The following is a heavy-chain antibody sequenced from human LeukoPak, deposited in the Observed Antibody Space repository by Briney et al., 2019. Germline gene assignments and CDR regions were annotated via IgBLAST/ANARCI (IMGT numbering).Heavy chain of an antibody. V-gene: IGHV3-48*01. CDR3: AKVAVEYYYGSGSFDY. Sequence: PGGSLRLSCVTSGFPFSTYSMNWVRQAPGKGLEWLSYITSTSDTIYYADSVKGRFTISRDNSKNTLYLQMNSLRAEDTAVYYCAKVAVEYYYGSGSFDYWGQGTLVTVSS. J-gene: IGHJ4*02. D-gene: IGHD3-10*01. CDR2: ITSTSDTI. CDR1: GFPFSTYS.